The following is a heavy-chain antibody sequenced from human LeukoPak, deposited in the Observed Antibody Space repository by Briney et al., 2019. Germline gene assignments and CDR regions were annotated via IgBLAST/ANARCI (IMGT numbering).Heavy chain of an antibody. D-gene: IGHD6-19*01. CDR3: AKGSDSSGWYAFDI. J-gene: IGHJ3*02. V-gene: IGHV3-66*01. Sequence: GGSLRLSCAASGFTVSSSYMSWVRQAPGKGLEWVSIIYIDGSTHYADSVEGRFTISRDNSKNTLYLQMNSLRAEDTAVYYCAKGSDSSGWYAFDIWGQGTMVTVSS. CDR1: GFTVSSSY. CDR2: IYIDGST.